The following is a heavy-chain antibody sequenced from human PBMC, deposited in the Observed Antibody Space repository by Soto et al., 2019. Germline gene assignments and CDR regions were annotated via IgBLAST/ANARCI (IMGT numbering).Heavy chain of an antibody. CDR3: ARGQTMRPVYHYDHGMDV. CDR1: GFTFSDYS. V-gene: IGHV3-33*01. Sequence: QVQLVESGGGVVQPGRSLRLSCATSGFTFSDYSMHWVRQPAGKGMEWVAVIWNTGNYNYYADSVKGQFTISRDNSKNTLYLQMNSLGTEDTAVYFCARGQTMRPVYHYDHGMDVWGQGTTVTVSS. D-gene: IGHD6-6*01. J-gene: IGHJ6*02. CDR2: IWNTGNYN.